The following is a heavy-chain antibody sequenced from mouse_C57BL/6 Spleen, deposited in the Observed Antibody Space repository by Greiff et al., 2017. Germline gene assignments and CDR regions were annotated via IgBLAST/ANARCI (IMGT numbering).Heavy chain of an antibody. Sequence: VQLQQSGAELVKPGASVKISCKASGYAFSSYWMNWVKHRPGKGLEWIGQIYPGDGDTNYNGKFKGKATLTADKSSSTAYMQLSSLTSEDSAVYFCARFDLTGYYFDYWGQGTTLTVAS. CDR1: GYAFSSYW. CDR3: ARFDLTGYYFDY. J-gene: IGHJ2*01. D-gene: IGHD4-1*01. V-gene: IGHV1-80*01. CDR2: IYPGDGDT.